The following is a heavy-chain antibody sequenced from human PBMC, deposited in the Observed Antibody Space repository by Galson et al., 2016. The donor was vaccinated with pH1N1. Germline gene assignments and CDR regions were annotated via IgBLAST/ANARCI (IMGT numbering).Heavy chain of an antibody. J-gene: IGHJ5*02. CDR3: ARDRWRRGGNWFYP. D-gene: IGHD5-24*01. V-gene: IGHV1-2*02. Sequence: SVKVSCKASGYTFTGYYMHWVRQAPGQGLEWMGWINPDSGATNYAQKFQGRVTMTRDTSISTAYMELSRLRYDDTAIYYCARDRWRRGGNWFYPWGQGTLVTVSS. CDR2: INPDSGAT. CDR1: GYTFTGYY.